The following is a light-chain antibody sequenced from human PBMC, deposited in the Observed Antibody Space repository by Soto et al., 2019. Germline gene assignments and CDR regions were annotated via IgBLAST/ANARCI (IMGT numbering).Light chain of an antibody. Sequence: DIQMTQSPSTLSASVGDRVTITCRAIQSISSWLAWYQQKPGKAPKLLIHQPSSLESGVPSRFSGSVTGTEFPLTISSLQPDDCATYYCQEYNSYSFTFGPGTKVDIK. CDR2: QPS. V-gene: IGKV1-5*03. CDR3: QEYNSYSFT. J-gene: IGKJ3*01. CDR1: QSISSW.